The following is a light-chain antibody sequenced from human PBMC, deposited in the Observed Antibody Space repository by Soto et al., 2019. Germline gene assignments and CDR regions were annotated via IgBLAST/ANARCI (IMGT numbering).Light chain of an antibody. CDR2: DAS. CDR1: QSINTW. V-gene: IGKV1-5*01. J-gene: IGKJ1*01. Sequence: DIQMTQSPSTLSASIGDRVTITCRASQSINTWLAWYQQRPGKAPKLLVYDASSLESGVPSRFRGSGSGTEFTLTICSLQADDFATYFCQQYNSYSWTFGQGTKVEIK. CDR3: QQYNSYSWT.